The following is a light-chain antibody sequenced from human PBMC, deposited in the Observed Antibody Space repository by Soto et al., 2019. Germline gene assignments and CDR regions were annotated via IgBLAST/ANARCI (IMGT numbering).Light chain of an antibody. CDR2: EVN. J-gene: IGLJ1*01. Sequence: QSVLTQPASVSGSPGQSITFSCTGTSSDIGVYNYVSWYQQHPGKAPKLMIYEVNNRPSGVSNRFSGSKSGNTASLTISGLQAEDEADYYCSSCTTSNTYVFGTGTKVTVL. V-gene: IGLV2-14*01. CDR1: SSDIGVYNY. CDR3: SSCTTSNTYV.